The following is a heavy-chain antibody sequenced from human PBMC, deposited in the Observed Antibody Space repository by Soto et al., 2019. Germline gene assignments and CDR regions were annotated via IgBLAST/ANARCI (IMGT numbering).Heavy chain of an antibody. D-gene: IGHD1-7*01. V-gene: IGHV4-4*02. J-gene: IGHJ5*02. CDR3: AREERGWNYVRGRFDP. CDR2: IYHSGST. CDR1: GGSISSSNW. Sequence: NPSETLSLTCAVSGGSISSSNWWSWVRQPPGKGLEWIGEIYHSGSTNYNPSLKSRVTISVDKSKNQFSLKLSSVTAADTAVYYCAREERGWNYVRGRFDPWGQGTLVTVSS.